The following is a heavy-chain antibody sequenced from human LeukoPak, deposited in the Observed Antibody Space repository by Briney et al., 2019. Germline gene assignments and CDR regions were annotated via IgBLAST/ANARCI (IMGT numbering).Heavy chain of an antibody. CDR1: GFTFSSYA. V-gene: IGHV3-23*01. J-gene: IGHJ3*02. CDR3: AKGNYYERDAFDI. CDR2: ISGSGGST. D-gene: IGHD3-22*01. Sequence: GGSLRLSCAASGFTFSSYAMSWVRQAPGKGLEWVSVISGSGGSTYYADSVKGRFTISGDNSKNTLYLQMNSLRAEDTAVYYCAKGNYYERDAFDIWGQGTMVTVSS.